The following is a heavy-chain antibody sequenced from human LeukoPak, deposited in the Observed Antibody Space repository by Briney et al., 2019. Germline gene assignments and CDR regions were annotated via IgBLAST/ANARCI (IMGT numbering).Heavy chain of an antibody. Sequence: GGSLRLSCEASGVTFSSYVMSWVRQAPGKRPEWVSGISGSGGSTYYADSVKGRFTISRDNSKNTLYLQMNSLRAEDTAVYYCAKLPGNWNWGYFDYWGQGTLVTVSS. CDR2: ISGSGGST. J-gene: IGHJ4*02. V-gene: IGHV3-23*01. CDR1: GVTFSSYV. CDR3: AKLPGNWNWGYFDY. D-gene: IGHD1-7*01.